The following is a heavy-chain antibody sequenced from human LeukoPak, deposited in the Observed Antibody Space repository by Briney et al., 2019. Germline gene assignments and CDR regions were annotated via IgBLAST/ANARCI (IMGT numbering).Heavy chain of an antibody. CDR2: ISNSSSYI. D-gene: IGHD3-22*01. CDR3: ARDRYYDSSGYLIDY. J-gene: IGHJ4*02. Sequence: NAGGSLTLSCAASGFTFSSYNMNWVRQAPGKGLEWVSSISNSSSYIYYADSVKGRFTISRDNAKNPLYLKMNTVSAEDTAVYYCARDRYYDSSGYLIDYWGQGPLVTVSS. CDR1: GFTFSSYN. V-gene: IGHV3-21*01.